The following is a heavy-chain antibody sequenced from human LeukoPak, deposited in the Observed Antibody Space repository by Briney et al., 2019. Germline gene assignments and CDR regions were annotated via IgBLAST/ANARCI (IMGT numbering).Heavy chain of an antibody. J-gene: IGHJ4*02. CDR2: IYYSGST. Sequence: PSETLSLTCSVSGGSISSYYWNWIRQPPGKGLEWIGYIYYSGSTKYNPSLKSRVTISVDTSKNQFSLKLSSVTAADTAVYYCASTVQGNFDYWGQGTLVTVSS. V-gene: IGHV4-59*01. CDR1: GGSISSYY. CDR3: ASTVQGNFDY.